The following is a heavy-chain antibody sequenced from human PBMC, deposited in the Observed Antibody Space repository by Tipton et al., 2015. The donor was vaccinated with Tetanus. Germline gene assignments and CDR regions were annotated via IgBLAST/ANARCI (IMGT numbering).Heavy chain of an antibody. D-gene: IGHD2-21*02. CDR3: ARRTVNRVVAAAQMKSYGMDV. CDR1: GGSFSGNF. V-gene: IGHV4-34*01. CDR2: ISHGGST. Sequence: TLSLTCAVYGGSFSGNFWNWIRQPPGKGLEWIGEISHGGSTHYNPSLKSRVTMSVDTSKNQFSLKLNSVSAADTAVYYCARRTVNRVVAAAQMKSYGMDVWGHGTTVTVSS. J-gene: IGHJ6*02.